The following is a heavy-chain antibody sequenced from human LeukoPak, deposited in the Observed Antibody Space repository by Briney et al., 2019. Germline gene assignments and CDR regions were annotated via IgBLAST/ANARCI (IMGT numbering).Heavy chain of an antibody. J-gene: IGHJ5*02. CDR2: IYYGGSP. D-gene: IGHD1-26*01. CDR3: ARRPIVGSTGFYFDP. V-gene: IGHV4-39*01. CDR1: GGSISTTTNS. Sequence: SETLSLTCNVSGGSISTTTNSWGWAWIRQRATKGLEWIGSIYYGGSPYYTSSLKSRVTISVDTSKNQFSLKLASLTAADTAVYYCARRPIVGSTGFYFDPWGPGTLVTVSS.